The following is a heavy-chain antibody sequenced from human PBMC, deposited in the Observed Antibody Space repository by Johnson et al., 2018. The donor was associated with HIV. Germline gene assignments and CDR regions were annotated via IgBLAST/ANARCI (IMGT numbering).Heavy chain of an antibody. CDR2: ISYDGSNQ. V-gene: IGHV3-30*04. D-gene: IGHD3-9*01. CDR1: GFTLSSSA. CDR3: ARDSDVLPGYTGPEDAFDI. J-gene: IGHJ3*02. Sequence: QVQVVESGGGVVQPGRSLRLSCEASGFTLSSSAFHWVRQAPGKGLEWVAVISYDGSNQYYADSVKGRFTISRDISKNTLYLQMSSLRTEDTAVYFCARDSDVLPGYTGPEDAFDIWGQGTLVTVSS.